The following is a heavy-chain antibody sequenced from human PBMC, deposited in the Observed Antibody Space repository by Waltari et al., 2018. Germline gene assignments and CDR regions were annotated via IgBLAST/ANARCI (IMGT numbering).Heavy chain of an antibody. D-gene: IGHD1-26*01. J-gene: IGHJ4*02. V-gene: IGHV3-7*04. Sequence: EVQLVESGGGLVEPGGSLRLSCVASGFSFSNYWMSWVRQGPGKGLGVVDDIKEDGSKEYYLGSVKGRFTISRDNAKNSVYLQMNSLRPEDTAVDYCARDWEGERPNFDYWGQGTLVTVSS. CDR2: IKEDGSKE. CDR1: GFSFSNYW. CDR3: ARDWEGERPNFDY.